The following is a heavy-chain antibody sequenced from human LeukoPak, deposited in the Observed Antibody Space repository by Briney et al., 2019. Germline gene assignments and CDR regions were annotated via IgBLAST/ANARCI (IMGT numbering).Heavy chain of an antibody. CDR1: GFSFSSYA. J-gene: IGHJ4*02. CDR2: ICGSSSST. Sequence: GGSLRLSCAASGFSFSSYAMNWVRQAPGKGLEWVSVICGSSSSTYYGDSVKGRFTISRDNSKNTLYLQMNSLRAEDTAIYYCAKGSGGSCPSATDYWGQGTLVTVSS. D-gene: IGHD2-15*01. CDR3: AKGSGGSCPSATDY. V-gene: IGHV3-23*01.